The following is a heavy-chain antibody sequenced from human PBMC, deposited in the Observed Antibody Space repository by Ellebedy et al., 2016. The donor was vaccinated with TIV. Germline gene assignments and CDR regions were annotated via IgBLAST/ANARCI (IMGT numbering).Heavy chain of an antibody. CDR1: GFTFTTFW. CDR3: ARENWYNDY. J-gene: IGHJ4*02. V-gene: IGHV3-7*04. D-gene: IGHD1/OR15-1a*01. CDR2: INQDGSEK. Sequence: GESLKISCAASGFTFTTFWMSWVRQAPGKGLEWVGNINQDGSEKCYGDSVKGRFTISRDNATNSVYLQMNSLRAEDTAVYYCARENWYNDYWGQGTLVTVSS.